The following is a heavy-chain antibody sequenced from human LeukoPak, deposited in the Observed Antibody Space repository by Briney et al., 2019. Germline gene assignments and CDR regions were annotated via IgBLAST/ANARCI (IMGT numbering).Heavy chain of an antibody. CDR1: GYTLTELS. V-gene: IGHV1-24*01. CDR3: ARNWVLPPENYYYMDV. Sequence: ASVKVSCKVSGYTLTELSMHWVRRATGKGLEWMGGFDPEDGETIYAQKFQGRVTMTEDTSTDTAYMELSSLRSEDTAVYYCARNWVLPPENYYYMDVWGKGTTVTISS. J-gene: IGHJ6*03. D-gene: IGHD3-22*01. CDR2: FDPEDGET.